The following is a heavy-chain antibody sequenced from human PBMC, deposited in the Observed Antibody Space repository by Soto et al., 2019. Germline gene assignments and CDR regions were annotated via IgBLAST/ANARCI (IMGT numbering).Heavy chain of an antibody. CDR3: ARDRYSSSWYWFDP. J-gene: IGHJ5*02. CDR1: GFTFISYS. Sequence: PGGSLRLSCAASGFTFISYSMNCFRHSPGKGLEWVSSISSSSSYVYYADSVKGRFTISRDNAKNTLYLQMNSLRAEDTAVYYCARDRYSSSWYWFDPWGQGTLVTVSS. CDR2: ISSSSSYV. V-gene: IGHV3-21*01. D-gene: IGHD6-13*01.